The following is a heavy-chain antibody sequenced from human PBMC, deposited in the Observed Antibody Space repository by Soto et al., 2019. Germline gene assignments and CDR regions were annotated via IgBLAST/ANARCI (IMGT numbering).Heavy chain of an antibody. J-gene: IGHJ4*02. V-gene: IGHV1-18*01. Sequence: ASVKVSCKASGYTFTSYGISWVRQAPGQGLEWMGWISAYNGNTNYAQKLQGRVTMTTDTSTSTAYMELRSLRSDDTAVYYCAREDCSSTSCCIDYWGQGTLVTVSS. D-gene: IGHD2-2*01. CDR2: ISAYNGNT. CDR3: AREDCSSTSCCIDY. CDR1: GYTFTSYG.